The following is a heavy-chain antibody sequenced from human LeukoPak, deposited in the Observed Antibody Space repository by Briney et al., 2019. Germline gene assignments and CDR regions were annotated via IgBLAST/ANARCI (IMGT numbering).Heavy chain of an antibody. CDR1: GASFSSSY. CDR3: ARDRSLYCGGDCYDNYYYYMDV. Sequence: KPSETLSLTCSVSGASFSSSYWSWIRQPPGKGLEWIGYIYNSGSINYNPSLRSRVTISVDTSKNQVSLRLSSVTTTDTAVYYCARDRSLYCGGDCYDNYYYYMDVWGKGTTVIVSS. D-gene: IGHD2-21*02. V-gene: IGHV4-59*01. CDR2: IYNSGSI. J-gene: IGHJ6*03.